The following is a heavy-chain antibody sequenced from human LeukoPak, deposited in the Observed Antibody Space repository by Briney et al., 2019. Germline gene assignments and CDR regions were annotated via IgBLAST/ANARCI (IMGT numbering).Heavy chain of an antibody. CDR3: AAENYYGSGSYYKSGAFDI. CDR1: GGTFSSYA. V-gene: IGHV1-69*04. CDR2: IIPILGIA. Sequence: ASVKVSCKASGGTFSSYAISWVRQAPGQGLEWMGRIIPILGIANYAQKFQGRVTITADKSTSTAYMELSSLRSEDTAVYYCAAENYYGSGSYYKSGAFDIWGQGTMVTVSS. J-gene: IGHJ3*02. D-gene: IGHD3-10*01.